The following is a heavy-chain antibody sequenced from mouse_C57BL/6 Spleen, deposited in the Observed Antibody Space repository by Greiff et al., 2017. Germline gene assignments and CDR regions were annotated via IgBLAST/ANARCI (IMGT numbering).Heavy chain of an antibody. Sequence: EVQLVESGGGLVQPGGSLSLSCAASGFTFTDYYMSWVRQPPGKALEWLGFIRNKANGYTTEYSASVKGRFTISRDNSQSILYLQMNALRAEDSATYYGAGRKDWYFDVWGTGTTVTVSS. CDR3: AGRKDWYFDV. CDR2: IRNKANGYTT. CDR1: GFTFTDYY. V-gene: IGHV7-3*01. J-gene: IGHJ1*03.